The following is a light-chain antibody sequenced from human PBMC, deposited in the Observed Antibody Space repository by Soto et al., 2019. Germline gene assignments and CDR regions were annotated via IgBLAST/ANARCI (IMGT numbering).Light chain of an antibody. CDR2: EVT. J-gene: IGLJ3*02. CDR1: SSDFGGDNY. Sequence: QSALTQPPSASGSPGQSVTISCTGASSDFGGDNYVSWYQQHPGKVPKLMIYEVTKRPSGVPDRFSGSKSGHTASLTVSGLQAEDEADYYCASDVGGTDFKLVFGGGTKLTVL. CDR3: ASDVGGTDFKLV. V-gene: IGLV2-8*01.